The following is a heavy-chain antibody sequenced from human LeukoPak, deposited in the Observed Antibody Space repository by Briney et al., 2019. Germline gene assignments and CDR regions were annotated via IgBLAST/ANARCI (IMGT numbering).Heavy chain of an antibody. J-gene: IGHJ6*02. D-gene: IGHD2-15*01. CDR1: XXTFTXYX. CDR2: INAGNGNT. Sequence: XKASXXTFTXYXXHWVRXXXXXXXXXXXXINAGNGNTKYSQKLQGRVTMTTDTSTAYMELRSLRSDDTAVYYCARDRPRVDRYYYYGMDVWGQGTTVTVSS. V-gene: IGHV1-3*01. CDR3: ARDRPRVDRYYYYGMDV.